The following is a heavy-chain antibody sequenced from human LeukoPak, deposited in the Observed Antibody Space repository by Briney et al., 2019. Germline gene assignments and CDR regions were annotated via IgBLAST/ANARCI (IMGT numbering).Heavy chain of an antibody. V-gene: IGHV1-69*05. CDR1: GGTFNSYA. D-gene: IGHD5-12*01. CDR3: ARDRRGYSGYDLNFYYYMDV. J-gene: IGHJ6*03. Sequence: SVKVSCKASGGTFNSYAISWVRQAPGQGLEWMGRIIPIFGTANYAQKFQGRVTITTDESTSTAYMELSSLRSEDTAVYYCARDRRGYSGYDLNFYYYMDVWGKGTTVTVSS. CDR2: IIPIFGTA.